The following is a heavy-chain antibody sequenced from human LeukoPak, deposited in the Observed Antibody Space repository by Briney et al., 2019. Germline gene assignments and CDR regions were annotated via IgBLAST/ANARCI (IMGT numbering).Heavy chain of an antibody. Sequence: GASVKVSCKASGYTFTSYYMHWVRQAPGEGLEWMGIINPTGGSTSYAQKFQGRVTMTRDTSTSTVYMELGSLRSEDTAVYSCARDRGDGYNAYYFDYWGQGTLVTVSS. D-gene: IGHD5-24*01. V-gene: IGHV1-46*01. J-gene: IGHJ4*02. CDR3: ARDRGDGYNAYYFDY. CDR2: INPTGGST. CDR1: GYTFTSYY.